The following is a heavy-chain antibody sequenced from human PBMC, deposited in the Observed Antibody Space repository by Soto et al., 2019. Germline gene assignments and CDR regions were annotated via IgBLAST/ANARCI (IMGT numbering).Heavy chain of an antibody. CDR1: GFTFSNVW. D-gene: IGHD6-13*01. CDR3: ATDPSGYSRDY. CDR2: IKSKTDGGTT. J-gene: IGHJ4*02. V-gene: IGHV3-15*01. Sequence: GGSLRLSCTASGFTFSNVWMSWVRQAPGKGLEWVGRIKSKTDGGTTAYAVPVKGRIAISRDDSKNTLYLQMNSLKTEDTAVYYCATDPSGYSRDYWGQGTLVTVSS.